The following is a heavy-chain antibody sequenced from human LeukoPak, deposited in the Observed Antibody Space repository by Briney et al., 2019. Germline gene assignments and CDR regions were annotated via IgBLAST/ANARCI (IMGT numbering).Heavy chain of an antibody. CDR2: IYTSGST. D-gene: IGHD1-26*01. J-gene: IGHJ4*02. V-gene: IGHV4-4*07. CDR1: GGSISSYY. CDR3: ARDGTVGARPLDY. Sequence: SETLSLTCTVSGGSISSYYWSWIRQPAGKGLEWIGRIYTSGSTKYNPSRRSRVTMSVATSKTQCSLKLSSVAAADTAVYYCARDGTVGARPLDYWGQGTLVTVSS.